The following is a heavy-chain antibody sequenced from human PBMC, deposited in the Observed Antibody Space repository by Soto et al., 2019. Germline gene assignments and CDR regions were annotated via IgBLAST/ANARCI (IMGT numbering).Heavy chain of an antibody. CDR2: IYYSGNT. J-gene: IGHJ5*02. Sequence: SETLSLTCTVSGGYISGSTSYWGWIRQPPGKGLEWIGNIYYSGNTYYHPSLKSRLTISVDTSKNQFSLRLSSVTAADTAVYYCAREERGPRVRWFDPWGQGTLVTVSS. V-gene: IGHV4-39*02. CDR1: GGYISGSTSY. CDR3: AREERGPRVRWFDP.